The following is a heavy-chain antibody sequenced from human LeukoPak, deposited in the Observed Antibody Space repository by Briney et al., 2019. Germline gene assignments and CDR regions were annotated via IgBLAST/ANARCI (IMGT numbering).Heavy chain of an antibody. CDR1: GFTFSSYA. J-gene: IGHJ4*02. CDR2: ISGSGGST. V-gene: IGHV3-23*01. D-gene: IGHD4-17*01. CDR3: ATKNTVTTNGWTY. Sequence: PGGSLRLSCAASGFTFSSYAMSWVRQAPGKGLEWVSAISGSGGSTYYADSVKGRFTISRDNSKNTLYLQMNSLRAEDTAVYFCATKNTVTTNGWTYWGQGTLVTVSS.